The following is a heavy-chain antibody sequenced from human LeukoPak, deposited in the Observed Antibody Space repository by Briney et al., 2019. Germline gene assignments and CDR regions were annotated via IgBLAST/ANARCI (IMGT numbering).Heavy chain of an antibody. CDR2: ISSSSSTI. J-gene: IGHJ4*02. V-gene: IGHV3-48*04. Sequence: GGSLRLSCAASGFTFSSYSMNWVRQAPGKGLEWVSCISSSSSTIYYADSVKGRFTISRDNAKNSLYLQMNSLRAEDTAVYYCARDLIYIVGATNYFDYWGQGTLVIVSS. D-gene: IGHD1-26*01. CDR3: ARDLIYIVGATNYFDY. CDR1: GFTFSSYS.